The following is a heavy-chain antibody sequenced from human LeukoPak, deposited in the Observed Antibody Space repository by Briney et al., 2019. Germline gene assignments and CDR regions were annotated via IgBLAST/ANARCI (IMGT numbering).Heavy chain of an antibody. D-gene: IGHD3-9*01. Sequence: PSETLSLTCAVYGGSFSGYYWSWIRQPPGKGLEWIGEINHSGSTNYNPSLKSRVTISVDTSKNQFSLKLSSVTAADTAVYYCARGRPRGIWTGYYKSTTTSVEGFDYWGQGTLVTVSS. J-gene: IGHJ4*02. CDR2: INHSGST. CDR1: GGSFSGYY. V-gene: IGHV4-34*01. CDR3: ARGRPRGIWTGYYKSTTTSVEGFDY.